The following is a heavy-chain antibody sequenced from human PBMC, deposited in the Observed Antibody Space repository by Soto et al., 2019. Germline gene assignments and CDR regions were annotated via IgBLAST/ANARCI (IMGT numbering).Heavy chain of an antibody. CDR3: ARAPKVSGSSQTRPDF. J-gene: IGHJ4*02. Sequence: SETLSLTCSIYSGSFIGYYWRWIRQPPGKGLEWIGEISQSGNTNYSPSLKSRVSISIDTSKKQFSLNLASVSAADTAVYYCARAPKVSGSSQTRPDFWGQGTLVTVSS. V-gene: IGHV4-34*01. CDR2: ISQSGNT. D-gene: IGHD6-6*01. CDR1: SGSFIGYY.